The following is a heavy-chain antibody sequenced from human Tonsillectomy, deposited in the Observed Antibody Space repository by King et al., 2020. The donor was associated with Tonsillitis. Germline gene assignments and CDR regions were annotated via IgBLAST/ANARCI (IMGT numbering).Heavy chain of an antibody. J-gene: IGHJ6*02. Sequence: VTLKESGPVLVKPTETLTLTCTVSGFSLSNARMGVSWIRQPPGKALEWLAHIFSNDEKSYSTSLKSRLTISKDTSKSQVVLTMTNMDPVDTATYYCARLWFGEFDYYYGMDVWGQGTTVTVSS. CDR2: IFSNDEK. CDR1: GFSLSNARMG. V-gene: IGHV2-26*01. CDR3: ARLWFGEFDYYYGMDV. D-gene: IGHD3-10*01.